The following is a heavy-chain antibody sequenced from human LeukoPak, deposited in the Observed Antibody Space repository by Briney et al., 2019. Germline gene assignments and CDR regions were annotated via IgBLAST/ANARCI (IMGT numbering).Heavy chain of an antibody. J-gene: IGHJ4*02. Sequence: GGSLRLSCAASGFTFSTFAMIWVRQPPGKGLEWVSSIFPSGGEIHYADSVGGRFTISRDNSKNTLFLQMNSLRVEDTAVYYCARGVFNWGQGTLVTVSS. V-gene: IGHV3-23*01. CDR1: GFTFSTFA. CDR2: IFPSGGEI. CDR3: ARGVFN. D-gene: IGHD3-10*01.